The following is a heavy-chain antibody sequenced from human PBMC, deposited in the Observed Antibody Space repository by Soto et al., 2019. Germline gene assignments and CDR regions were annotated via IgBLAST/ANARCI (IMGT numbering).Heavy chain of an antibody. D-gene: IGHD1-26*01. J-gene: IGHJ3*02. Sequence: SETLSLTCTVSAYSIGSGYYWGWIRQPPGKGLEWIGSIIHSGNTNYNPSLKSRVTMSVDTSKNQFSLKLSSVIAADTAVYYCARDRNSGNRPDAFDIWGQGTMVTVSS. CDR1: AYSIGSGYY. CDR3: ARDRNSGNRPDAFDI. V-gene: IGHV4-38-2*02. CDR2: IIHSGNT.